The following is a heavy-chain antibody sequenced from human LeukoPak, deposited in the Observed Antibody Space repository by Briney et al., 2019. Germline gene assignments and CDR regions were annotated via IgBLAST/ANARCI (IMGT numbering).Heavy chain of an antibody. V-gene: IGHV4-30-4*01. CDR2: IYYSGST. J-gene: IGHJ1*01. D-gene: IGHD1-26*01. Sequence: PSETLSLTCAVSGGSISSGDYYWSWIRQTPGKGLEWIGYIYYSGSTYYNPSLKSRVTISVDMSKNQFSLKLSSVTAADTAVYYCAGEGSVGATPGFHHWGQGTLVTVSS. CDR1: GGSISSGDYY. CDR3: AGEGSVGATPGFHH.